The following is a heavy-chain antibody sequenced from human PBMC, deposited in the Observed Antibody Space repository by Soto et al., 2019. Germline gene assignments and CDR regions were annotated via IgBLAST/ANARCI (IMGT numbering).Heavy chain of an antibody. V-gene: IGHV3-7*01. CDR3: ASDSADAFDI. J-gene: IGHJ3*02. Sequence: EVQLVESGGGLVQPGGSRRLSCAASGFTFSSFWMSWVRRAPGKGLEWVANIKQDGSEKYYVDSVKGRFTTSRDNAKNSLYLQMNSLRAEDTAVYYCASDSADAFDIWGQGTMVTVSS. CDR2: IKQDGSEK. CDR1: GFTFSSFW.